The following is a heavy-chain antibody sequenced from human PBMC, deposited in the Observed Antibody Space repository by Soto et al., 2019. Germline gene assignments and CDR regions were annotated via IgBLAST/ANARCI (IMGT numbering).Heavy chain of an antibody. D-gene: IGHD2-15*01. V-gene: IGHV3-23*01. Sequence: PGXSLRLSCAASGFTFSSYALNWVRQAPGKGLEWVPAIGRSGASTYYADSVKGRFTISRDNSKNTLYLQMNSLRGEDTAVYYCAKERLEGGTLDYWGQGTLVTVS. CDR2: IGRSGAST. J-gene: IGHJ4*02. CDR1: GFTFSSYA. CDR3: AKERLEGGTLDY.